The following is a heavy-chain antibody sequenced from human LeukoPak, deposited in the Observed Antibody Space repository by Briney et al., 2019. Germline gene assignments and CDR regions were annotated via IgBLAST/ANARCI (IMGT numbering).Heavy chain of an antibody. CDR1: GYTFTSYD. CDR3: ARGSGSGNYALGR. D-gene: IGHD3-10*01. V-gene: IGHV1-69*04. Sequence: GASVKVSCKASGYTFTSYDINWVRQATGQGLEWMGRIIPVLSLTNYEEKFRDRLTIIADKATSTAYMELTNLTSADTAVYFCARGSGSGNYALGRWGQGTLVTVSS. CDR2: IIPVLSLT. J-gene: IGHJ4*02.